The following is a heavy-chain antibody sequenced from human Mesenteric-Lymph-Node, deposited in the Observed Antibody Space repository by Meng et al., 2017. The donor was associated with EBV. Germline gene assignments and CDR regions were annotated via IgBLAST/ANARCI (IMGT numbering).Heavy chain of an antibody. Sequence: QLRLVESGVGLVKPVGSLCSSCASSGCTFSDFYMAWIRQAPGQGLEWVSSISSSSSYIYYADSVKGRFTISRDNAKNSLYLQMNSLRAEDTAVYYCARGVTTLDYWGQGTLVTVSS. CDR2: ISSSSSYI. J-gene: IGHJ4*02. D-gene: IGHD4-17*01. CDR1: GCTFSDFY. V-gene: IGHV3-11*06. CDR3: ARGVTTLDY.